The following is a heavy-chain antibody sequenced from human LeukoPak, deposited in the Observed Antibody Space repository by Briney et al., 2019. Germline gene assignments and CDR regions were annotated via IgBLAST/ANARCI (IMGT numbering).Heavy chain of an antibody. V-gene: IGHV4-34*01. Sequence: PSETLSLTCAVYGGSFSGYYWSWIRQPPGKGLEWIGEINHSGSTNYNPSLKSRVTISVDTSKNQFSLKLSSVSAADTAVYYCARHYSSGYLDAFDIWGQGTMVTVSS. CDR2: INHSGST. CDR1: GGSFSGYY. D-gene: IGHD3-22*01. CDR3: ARHYSSGYLDAFDI. J-gene: IGHJ3*02.